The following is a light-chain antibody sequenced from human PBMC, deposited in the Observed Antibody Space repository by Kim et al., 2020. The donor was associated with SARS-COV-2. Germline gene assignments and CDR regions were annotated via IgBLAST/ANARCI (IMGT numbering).Light chain of an antibody. V-gene: IGKV3-15*01. CDR2: GAS. CDR3: QQYNNWWT. CDR1: QSVSSN. Sequence: GSPGERATLSCRASQSVSSNLAWYQQKPGQAPRLLIYGASTRATGIPARFSGSGSGTEFTLTISSLQSEDFAVYYCQQYNNWWTFGQGTKVDIK. J-gene: IGKJ1*01.